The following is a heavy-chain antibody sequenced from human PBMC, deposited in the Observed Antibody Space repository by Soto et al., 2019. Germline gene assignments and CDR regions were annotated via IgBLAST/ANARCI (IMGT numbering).Heavy chain of an antibody. CDR1: GYTFTGYY. CDR3: ARSELYDFWSGYSETKFYNWFDP. CDR2: INPNSGGT. D-gene: IGHD3-3*01. J-gene: IGHJ5*02. V-gene: IGHV1-2*04. Sequence: ASVKVSCKASGYTFTGYYMHWVRQAPGQGLEWMGWINPNSGGTNYAQKFQGWVTMTRDTSISTAYMELSRLRSDDTAVYYCARSELYDFWSGYSETKFYNWFDPWGQGTLVTVSS.